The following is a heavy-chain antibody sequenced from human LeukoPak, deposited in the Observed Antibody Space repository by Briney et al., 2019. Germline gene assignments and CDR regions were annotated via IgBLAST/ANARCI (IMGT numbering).Heavy chain of an antibody. CDR1: GLTVSSTY. CDR2: IYSGGST. CDR3: ARDLLEWYFDY. D-gene: IGHD3-3*01. Sequence: PGGSLGLSCAASGLTVSSTYMSWVRQTPGKGLEWVSVIYSGGSTYYADSVKGRFTISRDNSKNTLYLQMNSLRAEDTAVYYCARDLLEWYFDYWGQGTLVTVSS. J-gene: IGHJ4*02. V-gene: IGHV3-66*01.